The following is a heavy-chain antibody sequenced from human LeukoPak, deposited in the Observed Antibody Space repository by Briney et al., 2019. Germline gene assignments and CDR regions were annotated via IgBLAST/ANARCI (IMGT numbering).Heavy chain of an antibody. Sequence: APVKVSCKPSGYTFTSFGIIWVRQAPGQGLEWMGWIGAYNGDTNYAQKFQGRVTMTTDTSTSTAYMDLRSVRSDDTAVYYCTRDHCRGDNCPSFDYWGQGTLVTVSS. CDR1: GYTFTSFG. V-gene: IGHV1-18*04. D-gene: IGHD2-15*01. CDR3: TRDHCRGDNCPSFDY. CDR2: IGAYNGDT. J-gene: IGHJ4*02.